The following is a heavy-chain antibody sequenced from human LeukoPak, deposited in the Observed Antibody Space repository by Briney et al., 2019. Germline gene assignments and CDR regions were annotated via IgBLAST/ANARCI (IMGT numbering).Heavy chain of an antibody. CDR2: ISHSGST. CDR3: ARGRRGWFDP. V-gene: IGHV4-34*01. D-gene: IGHD1-14*01. J-gene: IGHJ5*02. Sequence: SETLSLTCAVYGGSLSGYYWSWIRQPPGKGLEWIGEISHSGSTNYNPSLKSRVTISVDTSKNQFSLKLSSVTAADTAVYYCARGRRGWFDPWGQGTLVTVSS. CDR1: GGSLSGYY.